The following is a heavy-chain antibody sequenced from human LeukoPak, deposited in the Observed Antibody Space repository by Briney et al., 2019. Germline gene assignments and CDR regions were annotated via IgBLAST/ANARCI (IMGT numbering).Heavy chain of an antibody. CDR1: GFTFRNAW. J-gene: IGHJ3*02. D-gene: IGHD3-22*01. CDR3: AKKIHPDYYDSSGYYYPHAFDI. Sequence: PGGSLRLSCAASGFTFRNAWMSWVRQAPGKGLECVSAISGSGGSTYYADSVKGRFTISRDNSKNTLYLQMNSLRAEDTAVYYCAKKIHPDYYDSSGYYYPHAFDIWGQGTMVTVSS. V-gene: IGHV3-23*01. CDR2: ISGSGGST.